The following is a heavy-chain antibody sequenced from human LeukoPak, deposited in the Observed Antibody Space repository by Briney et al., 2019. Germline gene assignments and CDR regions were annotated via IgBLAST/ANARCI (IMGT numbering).Heavy chain of an antibody. Sequence: GGSLRLSCAASGFTFSSYSMNWVRQAPGKGLEWVSSISSSSSYIYYGDSVKSRFTISRDNAKNSLYLQMNSLRAEDTAVYYCARDEGSPDDAFDIWGQGTMVTVSS. CDR1: GFTFSSYS. V-gene: IGHV3-21*01. CDR2: ISSSSSYI. CDR3: ARDEGSPDDAFDI. J-gene: IGHJ3*02.